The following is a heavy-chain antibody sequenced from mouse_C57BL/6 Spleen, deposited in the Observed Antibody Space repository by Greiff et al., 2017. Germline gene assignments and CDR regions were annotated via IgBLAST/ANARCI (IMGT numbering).Heavy chain of an antibody. V-gene: IGHV1-62-2*01. Sequence: VKLQESGAELVKPGASVKLSCKASGYTFTEYNIHWVKQRAGQGLEWIGGFYPGSGSIKYNEKFKGKATLTAEKSSSTVYMELSRLTSEDSAVYFCARHESYYGSSPLDYWGQGTTLTVSS. CDR3: ARHESYYGSSPLDY. J-gene: IGHJ2*01. CDR2: FYPGSGSI. CDR1: GYTFTEYN. D-gene: IGHD1-1*01.